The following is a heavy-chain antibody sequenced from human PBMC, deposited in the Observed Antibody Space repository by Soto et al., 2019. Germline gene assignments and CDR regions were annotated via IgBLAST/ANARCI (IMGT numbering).Heavy chain of an antibody. J-gene: IGHJ4*02. CDR2: IIPILGIA. V-gene: IGHV1-69*02. Sequence: SVKVSCKASGGTFSSYTISWVRQAPGQGLEWMGRIIPILGIANYAQKFQGRVTITADKSTSTAYMELSSLRSEDTAVYYCARIAAGRYYFDYWGQGNLVTVS. CDR3: ARIAAGRYYFDY. D-gene: IGHD6-25*01. CDR1: GGTFSSYT.